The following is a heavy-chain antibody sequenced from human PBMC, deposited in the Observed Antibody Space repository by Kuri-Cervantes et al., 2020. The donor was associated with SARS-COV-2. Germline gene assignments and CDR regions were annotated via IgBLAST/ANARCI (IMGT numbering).Heavy chain of an antibody. CDR3: AAYYYDMTRSKRFDP. D-gene: IGHD3-22*01. CDR2: INTATGNT. Sequence: ASVKVSCKASGYTFSNHAIHWVRQAPGQGLEWMGWINTATGNTHYSQKFQGRVTITRDTAASTEFMELNSLRSEDTAMYYCAAYYYDMTRSKRFDPWGQGTLVTVSS. V-gene: IGHV1-3*04. J-gene: IGHJ5*02. CDR1: GYTFSNHA.